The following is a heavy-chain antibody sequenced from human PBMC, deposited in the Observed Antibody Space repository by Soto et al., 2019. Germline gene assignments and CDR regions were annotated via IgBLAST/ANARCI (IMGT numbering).Heavy chain of an antibody. CDR3: ARDPHASPRSYFDY. CDR2: TTYDGRNN. J-gene: IGHJ4*02. CDR1: GFTFSSYA. V-gene: IGHV3-30*04. Sequence: QVQLVESGGGVVQPGRSLRLSCAVSGFTFSSYAMHWVRHTPGKGLEWVAVTTYDGRNNYYADSVKGRFTISRDNSKNTLYLQMNSLRPKDTALYYCARDPHASPRSYFDYWGQGTLVTVSS.